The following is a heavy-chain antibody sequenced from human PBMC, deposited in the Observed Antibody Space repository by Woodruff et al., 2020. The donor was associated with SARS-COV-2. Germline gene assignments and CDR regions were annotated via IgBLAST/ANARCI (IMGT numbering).Heavy chain of an antibody. V-gene: IGHV4-4*02. Sequence: YNPSLKSRLTVSMDKSKNLFSLTLNSVTAADTAVYYCARGAGGPLDYWGQGTLVTVSS. J-gene: IGHJ4*02. CDR3: ARGAGGPLDY. D-gene: IGHD2-8*02.